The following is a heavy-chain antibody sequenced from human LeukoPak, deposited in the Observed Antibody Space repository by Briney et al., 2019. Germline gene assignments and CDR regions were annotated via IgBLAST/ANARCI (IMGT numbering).Heavy chain of an antibody. D-gene: IGHD1-14*01. CDR1: GDSIIDGHYC. J-gene: IGHJ4*02. Sequence: SGALSVTSMVSGDSIIDGHYCWGWIRQPPGEWLGWLATISSRGSTFYNPSLKSRFTISVDTSRNQTSLTLSSVTASETSLYYCATLNPLAHLFSFYFDSWGEGILATVSS. CDR2: ISSRGST. CDR3: ATLNPLAHLFSFYFDS. V-gene: IGHV4-39*01.